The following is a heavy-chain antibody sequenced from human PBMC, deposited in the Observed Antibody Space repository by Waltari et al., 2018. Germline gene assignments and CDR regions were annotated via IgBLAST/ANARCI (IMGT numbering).Heavy chain of an antibody. Sequence: QVQLVQSGAEVKKPGSSVKVSCKASGGTFSSYTISWVRQAPGQGLEWMGRIIPILGIANYAQKFQGRVTITSDESTTTAYIEVSSLRSEDTAMYYCARDMRGAYLFPAPFDFWGQGTLVIVSS. D-gene: IGHD3-16*01. CDR1: GGTFSSYT. CDR2: IIPILGIA. CDR3: ARDMRGAYLFPAPFDF. V-gene: IGHV1-69*08. J-gene: IGHJ4*02.